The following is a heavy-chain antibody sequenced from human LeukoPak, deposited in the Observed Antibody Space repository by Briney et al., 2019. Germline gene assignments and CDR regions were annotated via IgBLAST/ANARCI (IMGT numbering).Heavy chain of an antibody. V-gene: IGHV1-2*02. CDR3: ARGAHGGWPLWYFDL. CDR2: INPNSGGT. CDR1: GYTFTGYY. D-gene: IGHD6-19*01. Sequence: ASVKVSCKASGYTFTGYYMHWVRQAPGQGLEWMGWINPNSGGTNYAQKFQGRVTMTRDTSISTAYMELSRLTSDATAVYYCARGAHGGWPLWYFDLWGRGTLVTVSS. J-gene: IGHJ2*01.